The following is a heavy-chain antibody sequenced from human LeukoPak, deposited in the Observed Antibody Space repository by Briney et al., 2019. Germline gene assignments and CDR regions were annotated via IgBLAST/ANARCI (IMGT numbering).Heavy chain of an antibody. V-gene: IGHV4-61*02. CDR1: GGSIRSGTDY. CDR3: ARVVWGGDFHYSLDV. D-gene: IGHD7-27*01. Sequence: SQTLSLTCTVSGGSIRSGTDYWSWIRQPAGKGLEWIGRIYMSGSTDYNPSFKSRVTMSVDTSKNQVSLKLRSVTAADTAVYYCARVVWGGDFHYSLDVWGKGTTVVVSS. J-gene: IGHJ6*03. CDR2: IYMSGST.